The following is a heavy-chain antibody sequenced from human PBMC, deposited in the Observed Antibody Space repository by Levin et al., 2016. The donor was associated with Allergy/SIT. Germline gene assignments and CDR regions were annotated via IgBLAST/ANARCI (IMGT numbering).Heavy chain of an antibody. D-gene: IGHD6-19*01. CDR1: GFIVSDVY. CDR2: IYSGGRA. Sequence: GESLKISCAASGFIVSDVYMNWVRQAPGKGLEWVSVIYSGGRAYYVESVKGRFNFSRDDSKNMLFLQMNNLRPEDTGVYYCARGHSSGWPNKNYYFDLWGQGTLVTVSS. CDR3: ARGHSSGWPNKNYYFDL. J-gene: IGHJ4*02. V-gene: IGHV3-53*01.